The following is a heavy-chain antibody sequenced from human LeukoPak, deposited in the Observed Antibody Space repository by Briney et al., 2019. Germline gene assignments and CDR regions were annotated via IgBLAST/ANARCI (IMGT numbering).Heavy chain of an antibody. CDR2: ISYDGSNK. J-gene: IGHJ4*02. D-gene: IGHD3-3*01. CDR3: AKDARLFLEWLSLYYFDY. V-gene: IGHV3-30*12. Sequence: PGGSLRLSCAAFGFTFSNYGMHWVRQAPGKGPEWVAVISYDGSNKYYADSVKGRFTISRDNSKNTLYLQMNSLRAEDTAVYYCAKDARLFLEWLSLYYFDYWGQGTLVTVSS. CDR1: GFTFSNYG.